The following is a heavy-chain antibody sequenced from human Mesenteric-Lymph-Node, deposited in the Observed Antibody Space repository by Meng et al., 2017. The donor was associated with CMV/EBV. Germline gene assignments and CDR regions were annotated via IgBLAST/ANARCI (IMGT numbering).Heavy chain of an antibody. CDR2: MNQDGSQK. J-gene: IGHJ4*02. V-gene: IGHV3-7*01. CDR3: AGPYYFAY. Sequence: GESLKISCAASGFTFDDYAMHWVRQAPGKGLEWVANMNQDGSQKYYVDSVKGRFTISRDNAKNSLYLQMNSLRAEDTAVYYCAGPYYFAYWGQGTLVTVSS. CDR1: GFTFDDYA.